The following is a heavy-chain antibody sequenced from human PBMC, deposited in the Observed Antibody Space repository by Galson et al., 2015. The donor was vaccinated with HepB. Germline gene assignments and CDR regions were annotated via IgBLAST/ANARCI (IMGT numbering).Heavy chain of an antibody. V-gene: IGHV3-53*01. CDR1: GFTVSSNY. Sequence: SLRLSCAASGFTVSSNYMSWVRQAPGKGLEWVSVIYSGGSTYYADSVKGRFTISRDNSRNTLYVQMNSLRAEDTAVYYCARDRVAGGAFDIWGQGTMVTVSS. CDR3: ARDRVAGGAFDI. CDR2: IYSGGST. D-gene: IGHD2-15*01. J-gene: IGHJ3*02.